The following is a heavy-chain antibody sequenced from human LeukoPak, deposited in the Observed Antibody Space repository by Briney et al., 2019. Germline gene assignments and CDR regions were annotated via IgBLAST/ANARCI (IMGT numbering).Heavy chain of an antibody. CDR1: GVTFSSYG. J-gene: IGHJ6*04. Sequence: PGRSLRLSCAASGVTFSSYGMHWVRQAPGKGLEWVAVISYDGSNKYYADPVKGRFTISRNNSKNTRYLQMNSLRAEDTAVYYCAKVTSAASVYYSYGMDVWGEGTSVTVSS. D-gene: IGHD5/OR15-5a*01. CDR3: AKVTSAASVYYSYGMDV. CDR2: ISYDGSNK. V-gene: IGHV3-30*18.